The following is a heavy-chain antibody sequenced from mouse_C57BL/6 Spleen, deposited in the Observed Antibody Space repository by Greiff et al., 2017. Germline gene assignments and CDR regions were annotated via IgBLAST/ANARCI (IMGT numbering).Heavy chain of an antibody. Sequence: EVKLMESGPGLVKPSQSLSLTCSVTGYSITSGYYWNWIRQFPGNKLEWMGYISYDGSNNYNPSLKNRISITRDTSKNQFFLKLNSVTTEDTATYYCARGDYYGSSYPFAYWGQGTLVTVSA. CDR3: ARGDYYGSSYPFAY. CDR2: ISYDGSN. CDR1: GYSITSGYY. J-gene: IGHJ3*01. D-gene: IGHD1-1*01. V-gene: IGHV3-6*01.